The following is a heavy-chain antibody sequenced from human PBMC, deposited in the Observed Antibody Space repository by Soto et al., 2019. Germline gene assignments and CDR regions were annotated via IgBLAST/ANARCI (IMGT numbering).Heavy chain of an antibody. Sequence: SETLSLTCTVSGGSISSSNYYWGWIRQPPGKGLEWIGSIYYSGSTYYNPSLKSRVTISVDTSKNQFSLKLSSVTAADTAVYYCARQVTTVTLFDYWGQGTLVTVSS. CDR1: GGSISSSNYY. J-gene: IGHJ4*02. CDR2: IYYSGST. CDR3: ARQVTTVTLFDY. D-gene: IGHD4-17*01. V-gene: IGHV4-39*01.